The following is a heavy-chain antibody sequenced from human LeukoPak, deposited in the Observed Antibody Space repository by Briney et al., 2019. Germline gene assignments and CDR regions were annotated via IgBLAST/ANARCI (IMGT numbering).Heavy chain of an antibody. J-gene: IGHJ4*02. CDR3: ATKYGEN. V-gene: IGHV3-66*02. Sequence: PGGSLRLSCVASGFTVSDTYMSWVRQAPGKGLECVSVFWIDGTTHHADSVKGRFTISRDSSKNTLYRQMNSLRPEDTAVYYCATKYGENWGQGTLVTFSS. CDR2: FWIDGTT. CDR1: GFTVSDTY. D-gene: IGHD4/OR15-4a*01.